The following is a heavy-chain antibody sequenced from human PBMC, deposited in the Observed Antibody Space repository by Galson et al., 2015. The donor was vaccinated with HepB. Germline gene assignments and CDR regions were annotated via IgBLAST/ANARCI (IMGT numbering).Heavy chain of an antibody. J-gene: IGHJ6*02. CDR3: AKDIRGFYGMDV. CDR1: GFPFSSYA. CDR2: IIASGGTT. V-gene: IGHV3-23*01. Sequence: SLRLSCAASGFPFSSYAMNRVRQAPGKGLEWVSSIIASGGTTYYVDSVKGRFTISRDNSKNTHYLQMSSLRAEDTAVYYCAKDIRGFYGMDVWGQGTTVTVSS.